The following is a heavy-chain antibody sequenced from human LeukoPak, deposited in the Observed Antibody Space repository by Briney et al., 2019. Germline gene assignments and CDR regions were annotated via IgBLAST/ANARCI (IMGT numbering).Heavy chain of an antibody. Sequence: GGSLRLSCAASGFTFSSYSMNRVRQAPGKGLEWVSSISSSSSYIYYADSVKGRFTISRDNAKNSLYLQMNSLRAEDTAVYYCAGGRTRYYFDYWGQGTLVTVSS. J-gene: IGHJ4*02. V-gene: IGHV3-21*01. CDR2: ISSSSSYI. D-gene: IGHD1-14*01. CDR1: GFTFSSYS. CDR3: AGGRTRYYFDY.